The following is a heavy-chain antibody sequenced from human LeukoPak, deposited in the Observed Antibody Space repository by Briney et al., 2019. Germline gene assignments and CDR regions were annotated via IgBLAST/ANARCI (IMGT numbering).Heavy chain of an antibody. CDR3: ARSVLHYCSGGSCYSRGLDY. V-gene: IGHV4-31*03. J-gene: IGHJ4*02. CDR2: IYYSGST. Sequence: SETLSLTCTVSGGSISSGGYYWSWIRQHPGKGLEWIGYIYYSGSTYYNPSLKSRVTISVDTSKNQFSLKLSSVTAADTAVYYCARSVLHYCSGGSCYSRGLDYWGQGTPVTVSS. D-gene: IGHD2-15*01. CDR1: GGSISSGGYY.